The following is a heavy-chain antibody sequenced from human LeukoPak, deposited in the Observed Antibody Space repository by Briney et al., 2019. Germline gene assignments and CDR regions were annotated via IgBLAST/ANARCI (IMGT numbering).Heavy chain of an antibody. Sequence: GGSLRLSCAASGFTFSSYWMSWVRQAPGKGLEWVANIKQDGSEKYYVDSVKGRFTISRDNAKNSLYLQMNSLRAEDTAVYYCARDQAASQVYYFDYWGQGTLVTVPS. CDR1: GFTFSSYW. J-gene: IGHJ4*02. D-gene: IGHD2-15*01. CDR2: IKQDGSEK. V-gene: IGHV3-7*01. CDR3: ARDQAASQVYYFDY.